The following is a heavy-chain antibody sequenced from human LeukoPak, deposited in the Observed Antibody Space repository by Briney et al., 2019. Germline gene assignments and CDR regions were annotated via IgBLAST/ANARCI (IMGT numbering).Heavy chain of an antibody. D-gene: IGHD1-26*01. CDR3: ARRATGTYHFDF. J-gene: IGHJ4*02. V-gene: IGHV3-48*03. CDR2: ISSGGRTK. CDR1: GFTFSNSE. Sequence: GGSLGLSCVASGFTFSNSEMHWVRQAPGKGLEWVSKISSGGRTKYYAESVKGRFTISRDNAKNSLFLQMGSLRDEDTAIYYCARRATGTYHFDFWGQGTLVTVSS.